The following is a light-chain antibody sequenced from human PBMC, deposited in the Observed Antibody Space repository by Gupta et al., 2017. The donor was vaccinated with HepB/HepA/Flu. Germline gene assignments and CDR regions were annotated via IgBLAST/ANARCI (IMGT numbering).Light chain of an antibody. CDR3: QQSYSTPPT. Sequence: QMTQSPSSLSASVGDRVTITCRESQSISSYLNWYQQKPGKAPKLLIYAASSLQSGVPSRFSGSGSGTYFTLTISSLQPEDFATYYCQQSYSTPPTFGQGTRLEIK. CDR1: QSISSY. J-gene: IGKJ5*01. V-gene: IGKV1-39*01. CDR2: AAS.